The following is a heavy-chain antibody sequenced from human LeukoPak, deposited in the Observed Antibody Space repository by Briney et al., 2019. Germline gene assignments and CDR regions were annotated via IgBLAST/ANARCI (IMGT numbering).Heavy chain of an antibody. CDR1: NVSMSSSSYY. CDR2: IYYSGST. Sequence: TASETLSLTCTVSNVSMSSSSYYWGWIRQPPGKGLEWIGSIYYSGSTYYNPSLKSRVTISVDTSKNQFSLKLSSVTAADTAVYYCARLGIAAAVEFDYWGQGTLVTVSS. J-gene: IGHJ4*02. V-gene: IGHV4-39*07. D-gene: IGHD6-13*01. CDR3: ARLGIAAAVEFDY.